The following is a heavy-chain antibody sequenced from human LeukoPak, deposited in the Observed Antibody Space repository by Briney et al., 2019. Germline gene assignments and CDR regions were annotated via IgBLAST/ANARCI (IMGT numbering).Heavy chain of an antibody. J-gene: IGHJ3*02. CDR2: THNDGST. Sequence: GGSLRLSCGFTVSSNYMRWVRQAPGKGLEWVSLTHNDGSTYYADSVKGRFTISRDNSGDSLYLQMNTLRAEDTAVYYCARGENGIGAAFDIWGQGTMVTVSS. V-gene: IGHV3-53*01. D-gene: IGHD3-16*01. CDR3: ARGENGIGAAFDI. CDR1: FTVSSNY.